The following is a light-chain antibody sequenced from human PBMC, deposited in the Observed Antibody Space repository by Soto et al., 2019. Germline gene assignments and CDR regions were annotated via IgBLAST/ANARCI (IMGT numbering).Light chain of an antibody. J-gene: IGKJ1*01. CDR3: KQYDSYSK. Sequence: DIQMTHSPSTLSASVLYIVTITCRASQSISSWLAWYQKKPGKGPNVLIYKASTLESGVPSRFSGSGLGTEFTLTINSLQPDDSATYYCKQYDSYSKFGQGTKVDIK. CDR1: QSISSW. V-gene: IGKV1-5*03. CDR2: KAS.